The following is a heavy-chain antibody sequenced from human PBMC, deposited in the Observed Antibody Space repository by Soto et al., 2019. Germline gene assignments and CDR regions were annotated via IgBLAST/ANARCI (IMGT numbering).Heavy chain of an antibody. Sequence: SETRSLTCTVSGDSIRNYYWSWIRQPPGKRLERIAYIYYSGTSNYNPSLKIQATISLATSKNQFSLKLSSVTAADPVVYYCARHYAYSSGWYNAWGQGTLVTVS. J-gene: IGHJ5*02. CDR1: GDSIRNYY. CDR2: IYYSGTS. D-gene: IGHD3-16*01. CDR3: ARHYAYSSGWYNA. V-gene: IGHV4-59*08.